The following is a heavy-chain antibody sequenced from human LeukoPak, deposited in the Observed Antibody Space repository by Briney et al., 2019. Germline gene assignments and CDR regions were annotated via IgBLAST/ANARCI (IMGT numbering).Heavy chain of an antibody. J-gene: IGHJ6*03. CDR3: AVGATHYYMDV. Sequence: SETLSLTCAVSGDSISSYYWSWIRQPPAKGLEWIGYIYYSGSTNYNPSLKSRVTISLDTSKNQFSLKLSSVTAADTAVYYCAVGATHYYMDVWGKGTTVTVSS. CDR2: IYYSGST. V-gene: IGHV4-59*08. CDR1: GDSISSYY. D-gene: IGHD3-16*01.